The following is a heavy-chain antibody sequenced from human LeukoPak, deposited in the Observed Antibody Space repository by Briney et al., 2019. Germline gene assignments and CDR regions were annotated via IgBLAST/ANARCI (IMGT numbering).Heavy chain of an antibody. J-gene: IGHJ4*02. V-gene: IGHV3-7*03. CDR1: GFTFSTYW. Sequence: GGSLRLSCEASGFTFSTYWMSWVRQAPGKGLEWVANIKQDGSEKYYVDSVKGRFTISRDNAKNSLYLQMNTLRPEDTAVYYCARDNHRGSYMEYYFDYWGQGTLVTVSS. CDR3: ARDNHRGSYMEYYFDY. D-gene: IGHD1-26*01. CDR2: IKQDGSEK.